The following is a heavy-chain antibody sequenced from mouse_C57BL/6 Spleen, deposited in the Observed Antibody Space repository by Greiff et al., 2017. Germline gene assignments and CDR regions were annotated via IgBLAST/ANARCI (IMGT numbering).Heavy chain of an antibody. V-gene: IGHV7-3*01. D-gene: IGHD1-1*01. CDR2: IRNKANGYTT. Sequence: EVQLVESGGGLVQPGGSLSFSCAASGFTFTDYYMSWVRQPPGKALEWLGFIRNKANGYTTEYSASVKGRFTISRDNSQSILYLQMNALRAEDSATYYCARYKDYGTLFDYWGQGTTLTVSS. J-gene: IGHJ2*01. CDR1: GFTFTDYY. CDR3: ARYKDYGTLFDY.